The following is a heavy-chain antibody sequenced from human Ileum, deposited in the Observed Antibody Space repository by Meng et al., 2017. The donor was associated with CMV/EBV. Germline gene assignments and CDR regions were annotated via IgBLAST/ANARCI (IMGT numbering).Heavy chain of an antibody. CDR1: GDSVSSKSVT. CDR2: TYYRSKWYN. D-gene: IGHD2-2*01. Sequence: QVQLQQVAPGLAKPSQTLSLTCAISGDSVSSKSVTWNWIRQSPSRGLEWLGRTYYRSKWYNDYAVSVKSRITINPDTSRNHFFLQLSSVSPEDTAVYYCARNIFEDQMLPFDYWGQGTLVTVSS. J-gene: IGHJ4*02. V-gene: IGHV6-1*01. CDR3: ARNIFEDQMLPFDY.